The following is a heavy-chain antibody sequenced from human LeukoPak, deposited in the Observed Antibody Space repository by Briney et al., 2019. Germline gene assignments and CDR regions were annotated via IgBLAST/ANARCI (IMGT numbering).Heavy chain of an antibody. J-gene: IGHJ4*02. Sequence: GGSLRLSCAASGFPFSTYWMTWVRQAPGKGLEWVANIKQDGSVKYYVDSVKGRFTISRDNAKNSLYPQMNSLRAEDTAVYYCARDPGYGLDYWGQGTLVTVSS. V-gene: IGHV3-7*01. CDR3: ARDPGYGLDY. CDR1: GFPFSTYW. D-gene: IGHD5-18*01. CDR2: IKQDGSVK.